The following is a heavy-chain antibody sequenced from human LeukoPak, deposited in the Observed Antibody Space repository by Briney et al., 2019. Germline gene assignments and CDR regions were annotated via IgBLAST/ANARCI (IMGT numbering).Heavy chain of an antibody. Sequence: GGSLRLSCAVSGFTFSSYSMNWVRQAPGKGLEWVSVIYSGGSTYYADSVKGRFTISRDNSKNTLYLQMNSLRAEDTAVYYCARVPEQYDRWFDPWGQGTLVTVSS. CDR3: ARVPEQYDRWFDP. V-gene: IGHV3-66*01. D-gene: IGHD1-1*01. J-gene: IGHJ5*02. CDR2: IYSGGST. CDR1: GFTFSSYS.